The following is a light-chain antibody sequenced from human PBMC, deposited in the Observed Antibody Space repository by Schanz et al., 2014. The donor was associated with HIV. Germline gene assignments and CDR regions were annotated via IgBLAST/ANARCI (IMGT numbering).Light chain of an antibody. J-gene: IGKJ2*01. CDR1: QSVSSY. V-gene: IGKV3-20*01. Sequence: EIVLTQSPATLSLSPGERATLSCRASQSVSSYLAWYQQKPGQAPRLLIYDASNRATGIPDRFSGGGSGTDFTLTISRLEPEDFAVFYCQHYGSSPLYTFGQGTKLDIK. CDR3: QHYGSSPLYT. CDR2: DAS.